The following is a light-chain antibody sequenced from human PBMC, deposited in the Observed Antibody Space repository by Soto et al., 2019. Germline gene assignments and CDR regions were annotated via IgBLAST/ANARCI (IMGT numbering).Light chain of an antibody. J-gene: IGKJ5*01. CDR3: QQLETYPLT. Sequence: AIQVTQYKYSLSASVGDTVTITCRASQGISSAFAWYQQKPGKVPRLLIYDVFNLQSGVPSRFSGSGSGTDFTLTISRLQPEDFATYYCQQLETYPLTFGQGTRLEIK. CDR1: QGISSA. CDR2: DVF. V-gene: IGKV1-13*02.